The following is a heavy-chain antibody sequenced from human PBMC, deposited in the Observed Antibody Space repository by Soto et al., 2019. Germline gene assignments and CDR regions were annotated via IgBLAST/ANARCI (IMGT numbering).Heavy chain of an antibody. CDR1: GSRFITSW. CDR3: ARLQYAVAGIIGGNWLDP. Sequence: PGESLKISCEGSGSRFITSWIGWVRQMPGQGLEWMGVIYVGDSETRYSPSFEGQVTISADESTTTSYLQWSSLKESDTAIYYCARLQYAVAGIIGGNWLDPWGQGTLVTVSS. CDR2: IYVGDSET. V-gene: IGHV5-51*01. J-gene: IGHJ5*02. D-gene: IGHD6-19*01.